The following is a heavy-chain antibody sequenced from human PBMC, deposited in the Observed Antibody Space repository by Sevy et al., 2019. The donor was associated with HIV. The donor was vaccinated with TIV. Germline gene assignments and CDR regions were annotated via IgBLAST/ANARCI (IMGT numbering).Heavy chain of an antibody. Sequence: GGSLRLSCAASGFDFNHHWMSWVRQAPQKGLEWVANIKQDGSETYDGDYLDGRFTNSRDNAKNSLSLQINDLRAEDTAVYYCARLPTGLQSFNYLLSTYFDSWGQGTLVTVSS. CDR3: ARLPTGLQSFNYLLSTYFDS. J-gene: IGHJ4*02. V-gene: IGHV3-7*01. CDR1: GFDFNHHW. CDR2: IKQDGSET. D-gene: IGHD3-9*01.